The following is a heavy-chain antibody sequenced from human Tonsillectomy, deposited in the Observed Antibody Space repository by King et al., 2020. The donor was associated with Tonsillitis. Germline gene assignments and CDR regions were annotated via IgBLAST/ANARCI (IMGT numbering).Heavy chain of an antibody. J-gene: IGHJ5*02. CDR1: GGSISSSSYY. D-gene: IGHD2-8*01. V-gene: IGHV4-39*01. CDR3: ARLGPANVRFDP. Sequence: QLQESGPGLVKPSETLSLTCTVSGGSISSSSYYWGWIRQPPGKGLEWIVSTYYSGSTYYNPSLKSRVTISVDTSKNQFSLKLSSVTAADTAVYYCARLGPANVRFDPWGQGTLVTVSS. CDR2: TYYSGST.